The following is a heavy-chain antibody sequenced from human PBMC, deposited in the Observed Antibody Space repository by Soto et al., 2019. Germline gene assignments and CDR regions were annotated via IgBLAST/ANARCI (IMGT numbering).Heavy chain of an antibody. CDR2: IIPIHGIA. J-gene: IGHJ5*02. CDR1: GGTFSSYT. CDR3: ARGTGSPYYDFWSGYYGRGDWFDP. D-gene: IGHD3-3*01. V-gene: IGHV1-69*02. Sequence: GASVKVSCKASGGTFSSYTISWVRQAPGQGLEWMGRIIPIHGIANYAQKLQGRVTMTTDTSTSTAYMELRSLRSDDTAVYYCARGTGSPYYDFWSGYYGRGDWFDPWGQGTLVTVSS.